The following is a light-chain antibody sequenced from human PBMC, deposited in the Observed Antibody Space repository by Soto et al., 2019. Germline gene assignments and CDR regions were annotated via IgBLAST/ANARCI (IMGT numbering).Light chain of an antibody. Sequence: DIQMTQSPSSLSASVGDRVTIPCRASQGIGDDLGWYQQKPGKAPKRLIYAASILQSGVPSRFSGSGSETEFTLTIRSLQPEDFATYYCLQHNGYPRTFGQGTKVDIK. CDR1: QGIGDD. J-gene: IGKJ1*01. CDR2: AAS. V-gene: IGKV1-17*01. CDR3: LQHNGYPRT.